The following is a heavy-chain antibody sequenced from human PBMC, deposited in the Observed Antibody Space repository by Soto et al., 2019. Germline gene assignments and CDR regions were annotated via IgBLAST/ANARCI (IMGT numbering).Heavy chain of an antibody. CDR2: ISAHNGNT. J-gene: IGHJ4*02. Sequence: QVHLVQSGAEVKKPGASVKVSCKGSGYAFTTYGITWVRQAPGQGLVWMGWISAHNGNTNYAQKLPVRVTVTRDTATSTAYMELRSLSSDDTAVSYCARGRYGDYWGQGALVTVSS. D-gene: IGHD1-1*01. CDR3: ARGRYGDY. V-gene: IGHV1-18*01. CDR1: GYAFTTYG.